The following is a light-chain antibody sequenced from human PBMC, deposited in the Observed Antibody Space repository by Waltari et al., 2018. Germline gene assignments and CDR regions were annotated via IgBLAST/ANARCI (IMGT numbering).Light chain of an antibody. CDR3: QQYNTYSS. CDR2: KAS. V-gene: IGKV1-5*03. Sequence: DIQMTQSPSSLSASVGDRVTITCRASQSISNWLAWYQQKPGKAPILLIYKASILKSGLPSRFSRNGSMTQFTLTISILQPDDFATYYCQQYNTYSSFAHGTKLEIK. CDR1: QSISNW. J-gene: IGKJ2*01.